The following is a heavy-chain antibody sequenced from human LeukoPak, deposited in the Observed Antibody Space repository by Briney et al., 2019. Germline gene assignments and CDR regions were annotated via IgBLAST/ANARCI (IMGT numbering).Heavy chain of an antibody. CDR2: MNPNSGNT. V-gene: IGHV1-8*01. J-gene: IGHJ4*02. D-gene: IGHD4-17*01. CDR3: ARYPVTTEFDY. Sequence: EASVKVSCKASGYTFTSYDINWVRQATGQGLEWMGWMNPNSGNTGYAQKFQSRVTMTRNTSISTAYMELSSLRSEDTAVYYCARYPVTTEFDYWGQGTLVTVSS. CDR1: GYTFTSYD.